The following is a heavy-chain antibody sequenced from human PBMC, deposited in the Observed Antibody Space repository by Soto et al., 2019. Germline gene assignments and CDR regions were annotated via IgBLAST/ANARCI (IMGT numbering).Heavy chain of an antibody. CDR2: IWYDGSNK. CDR3: TREGDTAMGFGYYYGMDV. CDR1: GFTFSSYG. J-gene: IGHJ6*02. D-gene: IGHD5-18*01. V-gene: IGHV3-33*01. Sequence: GGSLRLSCAASGFTFSSYGMHWVRQAPGKGLEWVAVIWYDGSNKYYADSVKGRFTISRDNSKNTLYLQMNSLRAEDTAVYYCTREGDTAMGFGYYYGMDVWGQGTTVTVSS.